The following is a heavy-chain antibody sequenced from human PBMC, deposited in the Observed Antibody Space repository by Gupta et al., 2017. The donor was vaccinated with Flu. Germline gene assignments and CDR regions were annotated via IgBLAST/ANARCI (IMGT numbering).Heavy chain of an antibody. CDR3: ARYNSATYAGDFYHGMDV. CDR2: IIPTFGTP. Sequence: HLVQSGAEVKKPGSSVKVSCRASGGTFSRYAISWVRLAPGQGLESMGGIIPTFGTPNYARKFQGSITITADISTSTAYMELRSLRPDDTAVYYCARYNSATYAGDFYHGMDVWGQGTTVTVSS. CDR1: GGTFSRYA. D-gene: IGHD3-22*01. J-gene: IGHJ6*02. V-gene: IGHV1-69*06.